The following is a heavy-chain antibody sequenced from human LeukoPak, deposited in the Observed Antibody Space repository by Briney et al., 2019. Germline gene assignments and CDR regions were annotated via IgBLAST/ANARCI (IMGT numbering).Heavy chain of an antibody. Sequence: GSLRLSCAASGFTFTTYWMHWVRQAPGKGLVWVSHINSDGCITSYADSVKGRFTISRDNARNTLYLQMNSLRAEDTAVYYCARDAVDTANAVWGQGTTVTVSS. D-gene: IGHD5-18*01. J-gene: IGHJ6*02. V-gene: IGHV3-74*01. CDR1: GFTFTTYW. CDR3: ARDAVDTANAV. CDR2: INSDGCIT.